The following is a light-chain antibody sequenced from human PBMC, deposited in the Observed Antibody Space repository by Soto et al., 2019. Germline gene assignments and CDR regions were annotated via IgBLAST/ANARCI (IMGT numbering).Light chain of an antibody. CDR2: EVS. Sequence: QSALTQPPSASGSPGQSVTISCTGTSSDVGGYNYVSWYQQHPGKAPKLMIYEVSTRPSGVPDRFSGSKSGNTASLTVSGLQADDEAHYYCSSYAGNNMYVVFGGGTQLTVL. J-gene: IGLJ2*01. V-gene: IGLV2-8*01. CDR3: SSYAGNNMYVV. CDR1: SSDVGGYNY.